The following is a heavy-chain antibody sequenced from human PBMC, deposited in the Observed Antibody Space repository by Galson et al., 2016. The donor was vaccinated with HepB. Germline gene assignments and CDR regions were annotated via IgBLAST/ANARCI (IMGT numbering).Heavy chain of an antibody. CDR1: GFTFDDHG. Sequence: SLRLSCAASGFTFDDHGMHWVRQAPGKGLEWVALISGDGGNTYYADSVKGRFTISRVNRKNSLYLQMTSLRTEDTALYYCAKEEVWSGYYFYYGIDVWGQGTMVTVSS. CDR2: ISGDGGNT. J-gene: IGHJ6*02. CDR3: AKEEVWSGYYFYYGIDV. V-gene: IGHV3-43*02. D-gene: IGHD3-3*01.